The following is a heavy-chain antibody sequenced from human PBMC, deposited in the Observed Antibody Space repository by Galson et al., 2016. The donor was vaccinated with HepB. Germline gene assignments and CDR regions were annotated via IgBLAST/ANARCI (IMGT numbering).Heavy chain of an antibody. Sequence: SVKVSCKASGYTFTDYYMHWVRQAPGQGLEWMGWINPNSGGRNYAQKLQGRVTMTRDTSISTAYMELSSLRSDDTAVYFCARGRGISYYGFWSGYSLDYWGQGTLVTVSS. J-gene: IGHJ4*02. D-gene: IGHD3-3*01. CDR2: INPNSGGR. CDR1: GYTFTDYY. V-gene: IGHV1-2*02. CDR3: ARGRGISYYGFWSGYSLDY.